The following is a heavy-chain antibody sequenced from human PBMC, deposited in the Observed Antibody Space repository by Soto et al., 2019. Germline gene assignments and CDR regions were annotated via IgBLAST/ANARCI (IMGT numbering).Heavy chain of an antibody. D-gene: IGHD2-2*01. Sequence: ASVKASCKASGYTFTSYVISWVRQAPGQGLEWVGWISPYNGDTNYAQKLQGRVTMTTDTFTSTAYMELRSLISDDTAVYYCARATQLSNRGVRGLFXPWGQGTLVXVS. J-gene: IGHJ5*02. CDR2: ISPYNGDT. V-gene: IGHV1-18*01. CDR1: GYTFTSYV. CDR3: ARATQLSNRGVRGLFXP.